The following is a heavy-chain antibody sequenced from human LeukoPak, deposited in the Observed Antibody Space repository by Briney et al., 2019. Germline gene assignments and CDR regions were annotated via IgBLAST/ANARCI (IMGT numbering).Heavy chain of an antibody. Sequence: PGGSLRLSCAASGFTFSSYWMSWVRQAPGKGLEWVSYISSSGSTIYYADSVKGRFTISRDNAKISLYLQMNSLRAEDTAVYYCARDRGGYDRFGHWGQGTLVTVSS. D-gene: IGHD5-12*01. CDR1: GFTFSSYW. V-gene: IGHV3-48*04. J-gene: IGHJ4*02. CDR3: ARDRGGYDRFGH. CDR2: ISSSGSTI.